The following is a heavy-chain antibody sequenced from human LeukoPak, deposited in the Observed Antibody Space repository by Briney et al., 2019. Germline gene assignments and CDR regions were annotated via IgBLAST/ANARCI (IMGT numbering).Heavy chain of an antibody. Sequence: QAGGSLRLSCAASGFTFSSYAMSWVRQAPGKGLEWVSAISGSGGSTYYADSVKGRFTISRDNSKNTLYLQMNSLRAEDTAVYYCAKLTIVSYYYDSSGYYQDSIFDYWGQGTLVTVSS. D-gene: IGHD3-22*01. V-gene: IGHV3-23*01. J-gene: IGHJ4*02. CDR3: AKLTIVSYYYDSSGYYQDSIFDY. CDR2: ISGSGGST. CDR1: GFTFSSYA.